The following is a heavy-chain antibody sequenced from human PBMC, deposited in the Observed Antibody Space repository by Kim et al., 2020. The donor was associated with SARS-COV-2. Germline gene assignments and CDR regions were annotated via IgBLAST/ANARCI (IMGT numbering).Heavy chain of an antibody. J-gene: IGHJ3*02. V-gene: IGHV5-51*01. Sequence: GESLKISCKGSGYSFTSYWIGWVRQMPGKGLEWMGIIYPGDSDTRYSPSFQGQVTISADKSISTAYLQWSSLKASDTAMYYCARSYYYDSSGYPRGDFDIWGQGTMVTVSS. CDR1: GYSFTSYW. CDR2: IYPGDSDT. CDR3: ARSYYYDSSGYPRGDFDI. D-gene: IGHD3-22*01.